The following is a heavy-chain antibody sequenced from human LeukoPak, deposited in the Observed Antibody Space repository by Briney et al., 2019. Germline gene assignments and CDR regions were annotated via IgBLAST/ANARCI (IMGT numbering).Heavy chain of an antibody. Sequence: SETLSLTCAVYGGSFSGYYWSWIRQPPGKGLEWIGEINHSGSTNYNPSLKSRVTISVDTSKNQFSLKLSSVTAADTAVYYCARGREYCSGGSCYYHKPWDYWGQGTLVTVSS. CDR3: ARGREYCSGGSCYYHKPWDY. J-gene: IGHJ4*02. V-gene: IGHV4-34*01. D-gene: IGHD2-15*01. CDR2: INHSGST. CDR1: GGSFSGYY.